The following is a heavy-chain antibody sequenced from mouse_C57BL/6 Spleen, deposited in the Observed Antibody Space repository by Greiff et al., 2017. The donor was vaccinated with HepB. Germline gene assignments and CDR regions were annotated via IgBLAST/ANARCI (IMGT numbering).Heavy chain of an antibody. CDR2: ISSGSSTI. V-gene: IGHV5-17*01. CDR1: GFTFSDYG. D-gene: IGHD2-1*01. Sequence: EVKVVESGGGLVKPGGSLKLSCAASGFTFSDYGMHWVRQAPEKGLEWVAYISSGSSTIYYADTVKGRFTISRDNAKNTLFLQMTSLRSEDTAMYYCARGNYGNYDFDYWGQGTTLTVSS. CDR3: ARGNYGNYDFDY. J-gene: IGHJ2*01.